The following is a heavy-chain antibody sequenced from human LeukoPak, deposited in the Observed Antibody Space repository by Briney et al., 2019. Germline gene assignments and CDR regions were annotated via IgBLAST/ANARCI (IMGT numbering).Heavy chain of an antibody. D-gene: IGHD6-19*01. V-gene: IGHV4-59*01. CDR2: IYYSGSN. J-gene: IGHJ4*02. CDR3: AREGGYSSGWPFDY. CDR1: GGSISSYY. Sequence: SETLSLTCTVSGGSISSYYWSWIRQPPRKGLEWIGCIYYSGSNNYNPPLKSRVTISVDTYKNQFSLKLSSVTAADTAVYYCAREGGYSSGWPFDYWGQGTLVTVSS.